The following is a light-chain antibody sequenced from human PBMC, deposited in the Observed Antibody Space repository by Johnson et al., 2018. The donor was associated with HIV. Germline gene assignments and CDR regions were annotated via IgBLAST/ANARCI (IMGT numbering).Light chain of an antibody. J-gene: IGLJ1*01. Sequence: QSVLTQPPSVSAAPGQKVTISCSGSSSNIGNNYVSWYQQLPGTAPKLLIYDNDERPSGIPDRFSGSKSGASATLGITGLQTGDDANYYCGTWDSTLSGGLYVFGTGTKVTVL. CDR1: SSNIGNNY. CDR2: DND. CDR3: GTWDSTLSGGLYV. V-gene: IGLV1-51*01.